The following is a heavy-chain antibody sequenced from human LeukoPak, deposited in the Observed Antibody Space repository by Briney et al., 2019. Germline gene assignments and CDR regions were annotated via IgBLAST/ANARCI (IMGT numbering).Heavy chain of an antibody. D-gene: IGHD5-18*01. J-gene: IGHJ4*02. CDR3: ARPVSGYSYGPFDY. CDR1: GGSISSYS. Sequence: SETLSLTCTVSGGSISSYSWSWIRQPPGKRLEWIGYIYYSGSTNYSPSLKSRVTISVDTSKNQFSLRLTSVTAADTAVYYCARPVSGYSYGPFDYWGQGTLVTVSS. V-gene: IGHV4-59*01. CDR2: IYYSGST.